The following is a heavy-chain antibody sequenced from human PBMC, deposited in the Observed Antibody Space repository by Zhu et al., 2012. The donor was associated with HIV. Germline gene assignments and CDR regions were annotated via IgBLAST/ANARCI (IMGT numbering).Heavy chain of an antibody. J-gene: IGHJ6*03. CDR2: IHHSGTT. D-gene: IGHD3-10*01. Sequence: QVQLQESGPGLVKPSQTLSLTCTVSGGSISSGDYYWSWIRQPPGKGLEWIAYIHHSGTTYYNPSLKSRLSISIDTSKNQFSLRLSSVSAADTAVYFCARAVWFGTYYYYYMDVWGKGTTVTVSS. CDR3: ARAVWFGTYYYYYMDV. CDR1: GGSISSGDYY. V-gene: IGHV4-30-4*08.